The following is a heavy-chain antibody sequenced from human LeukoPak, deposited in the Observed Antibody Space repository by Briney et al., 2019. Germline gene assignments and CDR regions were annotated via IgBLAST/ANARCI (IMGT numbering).Heavy chain of an antibody. V-gene: IGHV3-48*03. CDR2: TSRGGSDI. CDR1: GFTFSNHE. Sequence: GGTLRLSCATSGFTFSNHEMNWVRQAPGKGLEWVAYTSRGGSDISYADSVKGRFTISNDDANSSVYLQMNSLRAEDTAVDFCVRARLIRLENFFDYWGQGTLVTVSS. D-gene: IGHD2-21*02. CDR3: VRARLIRLENFFDY. J-gene: IGHJ4*02.